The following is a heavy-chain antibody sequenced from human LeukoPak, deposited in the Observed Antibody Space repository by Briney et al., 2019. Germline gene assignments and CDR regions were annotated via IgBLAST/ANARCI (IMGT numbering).Heavy chain of an antibody. D-gene: IGHD3-22*01. CDR3: TSGRGFYYDT. J-gene: IGHJ5*02. CDR2: IKSKTDGGTR. Sequence: GGSLRLSCAASTFTFNNAWVNWVRQAPGKGLEWVGRIKSKTDGGTRDYAAPVKGRFTISRDDSTNTLYLQMNSLTTEDKAVYYCTSGRGFYYDTWDQGTLVTVSS. V-gene: IGHV3-15*07. CDR1: TFTFNNAW.